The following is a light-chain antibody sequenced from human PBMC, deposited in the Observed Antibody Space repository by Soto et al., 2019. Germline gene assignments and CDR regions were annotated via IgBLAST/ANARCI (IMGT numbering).Light chain of an antibody. CDR3: QQYNSYSWA. CDR2: AAS. CDR1: QNIRNW. J-gene: IGKJ1*01. Sequence: DIQMTQSPSTLSASVGDSVTITCRASQNIRNWLAWYQQKPGKAPKLLIYAASSLQSGVPSRFSGSGSGTEFTLTISSLQPDDFATYYCQQYNSYSWAFGQGTKV. V-gene: IGKV1-5*01.